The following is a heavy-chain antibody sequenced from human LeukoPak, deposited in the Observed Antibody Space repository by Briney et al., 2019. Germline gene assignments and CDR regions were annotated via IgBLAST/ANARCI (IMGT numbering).Heavy chain of an antibody. Sequence: GGSLRLSCAASTFTFSRYWMHWVRQAPGKGLVWVSRINSDGTNTYYADSVKGRFTISRDNTKNTLYLQMNSLRTENTAVYYCARDRAAFGVVQVGYWGQGTLVTVSS. CDR1: TFTFSRYW. CDR2: INSDGTNT. D-gene: IGHD3-3*01. CDR3: ARDRAAFGVVQVGY. J-gene: IGHJ4*02. V-gene: IGHV3-74*01.